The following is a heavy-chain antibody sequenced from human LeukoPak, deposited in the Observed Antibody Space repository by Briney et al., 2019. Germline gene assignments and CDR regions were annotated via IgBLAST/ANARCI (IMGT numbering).Heavy chain of an antibody. CDR3: AADDLARAY. Sequence: SVKVSCKASGFTFTNSAIQLVRQARGQRLEWIGWIVVGSGNTNYAQKFQERVTISRDMSTSTAYMELSSLRFDDTAVYYCAADDLARAYWGQGTLVTVSS. V-gene: IGHV1-58*02. J-gene: IGHJ4*02. CDR2: IVVGSGNT. CDR1: GFTFTNSA.